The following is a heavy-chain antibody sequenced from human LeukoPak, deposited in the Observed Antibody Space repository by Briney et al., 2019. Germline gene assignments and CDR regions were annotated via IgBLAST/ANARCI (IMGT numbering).Heavy chain of an antibody. CDR2: LYNDGRT. CDR3: AKGGTIFGVVISY. D-gene: IGHD3-3*01. CDR1: GFTVSSTY. Sequence: GGSLRLSCAASGFTVSSTYVNWVRQAPGKGLEWVSILYNDGRTFYAHSVKGRFTISRDNSKNTLYLQMNSLRAEDTAVYYCAKGGTIFGVVISYWGQGTLVTVSS. J-gene: IGHJ4*02. V-gene: IGHV3-66*02.